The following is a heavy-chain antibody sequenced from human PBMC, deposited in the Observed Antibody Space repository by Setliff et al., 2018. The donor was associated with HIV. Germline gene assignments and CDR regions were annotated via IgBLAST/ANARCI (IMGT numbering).Heavy chain of an antibody. J-gene: IGHJ6*02. CDR3: SRSGGPPYYYYGIDV. Sequence: GASVKVSCKASGYTFINYGISWVRQAPGQGLEWMGWISAYNGNTKFAQKFQGRVTMTTDTSTTTAFMELRSLKADDTGIYYCSRSGGPPYYYYGIDVWGQGTTVTVSS. CDR1: GYTFINYG. CDR2: ISAYNGNT. V-gene: IGHV1-18*01. D-gene: IGHD3-10*01.